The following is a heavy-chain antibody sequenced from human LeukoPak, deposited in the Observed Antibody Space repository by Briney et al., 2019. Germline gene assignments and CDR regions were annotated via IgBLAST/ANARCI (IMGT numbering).Heavy chain of an antibody. V-gene: IGHV3-74*03. CDR2: IDSDEHGGSGT. D-gene: IGHD3-10*01. CDR1: GFIFSNYW. J-gene: IGHJ4*02. CDR3: AREAYGSGKRYFDY. Sequence: SGGSLRLSCAASGFIFSNYWMHWVRQVPGKGLLWVSRIDSDEHGGSGTMYADSVKGRFTISRDNAMNTLYLHMNSLRVEDTAVFYCAREAYGSGKRYFDYWGQGTLVTVSS.